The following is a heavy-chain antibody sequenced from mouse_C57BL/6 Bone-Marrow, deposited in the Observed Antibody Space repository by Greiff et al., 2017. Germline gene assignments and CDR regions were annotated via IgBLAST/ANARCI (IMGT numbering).Heavy chain of an antibody. CDR1: GYTFTSYW. V-gene: IGHV1-69*01. CDR3: TRWDYDYPWFAY. J-gene: IGHJ3*01. CDR2: IDPSDSYT. Sequence: VQLQQPGAELVMPGASVKLSCKASGYTFTSYWMHWVKQRPGQGLEWIGEIDPSDSYTNYNQKFKGKSTLTVDKSSSTAYMQLSSLTSEDSAVYYCTRWDYDYPWFAYWGQGTLVTVAA. D-gene: IGHD2-4*01.